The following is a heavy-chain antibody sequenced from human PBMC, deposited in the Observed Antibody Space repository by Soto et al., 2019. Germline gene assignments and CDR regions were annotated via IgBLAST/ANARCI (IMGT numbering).Heavy chain of an antibody. CDR3: TRGGSSPAEDYYGMDV. CDR2: IRSKAYGGTT. D-gene: IGHD6-13*01. J-gene: IGHJ6*02. V-gene: IGHV3-49*03. CDR1: GFTFGDYA. Sequence: LXLFCTACGFTFGDYAMSWFRQAPWKGLEWVGFIRSKAYGGTTEYAASVKGRFTISRDDSKSIAYLQMNSLKTEDTAVYYCTRGGSSPAEDYYGMDVWGQGTTVTVSS.